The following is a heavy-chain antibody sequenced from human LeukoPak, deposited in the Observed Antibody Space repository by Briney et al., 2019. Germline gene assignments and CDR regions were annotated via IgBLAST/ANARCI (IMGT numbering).Heavy chain of an antibody. J-gene: IGHJ6*03. Sequence: GASVKVSCKASGGTFSSYAISWVRQAPGQGLEWMGRIIPILGIANYAQKFQGRVTITADKSTSTAYMELSSLRSEDTAVYYCARALGYDFWVGYMDVWGKGTTVTVSS. CDR2: IIPILGIA. CDR1: GGTFSSYA. V-gene: IGHV1-69*04. CDR3: ARALGYDFWVGYMDV. D-gene: IGHD3-3*01.